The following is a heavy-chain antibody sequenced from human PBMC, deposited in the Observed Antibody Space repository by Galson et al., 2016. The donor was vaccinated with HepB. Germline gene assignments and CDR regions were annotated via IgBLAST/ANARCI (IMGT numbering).Heavy chain of an antibody. CDR3: AKDFRYGSA. J-gene: IGHJ5*02. Sequence: SLRLSCAASGYSFRSFAMTWVRQAPGKGLEWVSSISVYGKTNYADSVKGRFTVSRDNSKNTLYLQMNSLRAEDTAIYYCAKDFRYGSAWGQGTLVTVSS. D-gene: IGHD6-19*01. CDR1: GYSFRSFA. V-gene: IGHV3-23*01. CDR2: ISVYGKT.